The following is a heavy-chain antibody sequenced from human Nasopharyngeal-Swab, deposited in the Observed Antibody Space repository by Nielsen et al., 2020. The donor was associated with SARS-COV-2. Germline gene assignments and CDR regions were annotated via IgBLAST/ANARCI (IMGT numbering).Heavy chain of an antibody. D-gene: IGHD6-19*01. V-gene: IGHV3-9*01. J-gene: IGHJ3*02. CDR2: ISWNSDSI. CDR3: AKLAGVSSGWYSSETLDI. Sequence: SLKISCAASGFTFDDYAMHWVRQAPGKGLEWVSGISWNSDSIGYADSVKGRFTISRDNAKNSLYLQMNSLRAEDTALYYCAKLAGVSSGWYSSETLDIWGQGTMVTVSS. CDR1: GFTFDDYA.